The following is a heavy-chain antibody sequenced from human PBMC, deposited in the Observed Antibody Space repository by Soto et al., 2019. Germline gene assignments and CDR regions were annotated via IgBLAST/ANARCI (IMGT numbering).Heavy chain of an antibody. V-gene: IGHV4-59*01. CDR1: GGSISGYY. D-gene: IGHD3-22*01. Sequence: PSETLSLTCTVSGGSISGYYWSCIRQPPGKGLEWIGYFYYSGSTSYNPSLRSRLTISVDTSKNQFSLRLTSVTAADTAVYYCAREDSSGYKFFDCWGQGTLVTVSS. CDR3: AREDSSGYKFFDC. J-gene: IGHJ4*02. CDR2: FYYSGST.